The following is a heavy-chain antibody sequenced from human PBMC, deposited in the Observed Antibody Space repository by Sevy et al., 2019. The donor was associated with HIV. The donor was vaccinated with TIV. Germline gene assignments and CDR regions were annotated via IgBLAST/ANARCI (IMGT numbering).Heavy chain of an antibody. CDR3: AGERVAYCGGDCYSRLFDY. D-gene: IGHD2-21*02. CDR2: IYYSGST. CDR1: GGSISSGGYY. Sequence: TLSLTCTVSGGSISSGGYYWSWIRQHPGKGLEWIGYIYYSGSTYYNPSLKSRVTITVDTSKNQFSLKLSSVTAADTAVYYCAGERVAYCGGDCYSRLFDYWGQGTLVTVSS. V-gene: IGHV4-31*03. J-gene: IGHJ4*02.